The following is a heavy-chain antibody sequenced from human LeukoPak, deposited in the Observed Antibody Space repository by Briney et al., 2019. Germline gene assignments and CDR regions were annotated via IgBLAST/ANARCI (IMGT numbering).Heavy chain of an antibody. CDR2: IIPIFGTA. Sequence: SVKVSCKASGYTFTSYGISWVRQAPGQGLEWMGGIIPIFGTANYAQKFQGRVTITTDESTSTAYMELSSLRSEDTAVYYCARVGYSSSVEYYFDYWGQGTLVTVSS. CDR3: ARVGYSSSVEYYFDY. CDR1: GYTFTSYG. V-gene: IGHV1-69*05. J-gene: IGHJ4*02. D-gene: IGHD6-13*01.